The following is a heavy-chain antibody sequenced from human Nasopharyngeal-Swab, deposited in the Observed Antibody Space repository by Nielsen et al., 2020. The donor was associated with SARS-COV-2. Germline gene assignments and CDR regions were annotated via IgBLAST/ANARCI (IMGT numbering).Heavy chain of an antibody. CDR3: AREGGSYYFDY. Sequence: GGSLRLSCAASGFTFSNFRMNWVRQAPGKGLEWVTCISSNSDTKYYADSVKGRFTISRDNAKNSLYLQMNSLRHEDTAVYYCAREGGSYYFDYWGQGTLVTVSS. CDR1: GFTFSNFR. CDR2: ISSNSDTK. D-gene: IGHD1-26*01. V-gene: IGHV3-48*02. J-gene: IGHJ4*02.